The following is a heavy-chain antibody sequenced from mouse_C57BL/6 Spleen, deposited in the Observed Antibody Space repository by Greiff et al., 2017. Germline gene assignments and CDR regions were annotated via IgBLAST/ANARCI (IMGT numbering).Heavy chain of an antibody. CDR1: GYSITSGYY. D-gene: IGHD2-3*01. J-gene: IGHJ4*01. CDR2: ISYDGSN. V-gene: IGHV3-6*01. CDR3: ASDGYWGGYYYAMDY. Sequence: ESGPGLVKPSQSLSLTCSVTGYSITSGYYWNWIRQFPGNKLEWMGYISYDGSNNYNPSLKNRISITRDTSKNQFFLKLNSVTNEDTATYYCASDGYWGGYYYAMDYWGQGTSVTVSS.